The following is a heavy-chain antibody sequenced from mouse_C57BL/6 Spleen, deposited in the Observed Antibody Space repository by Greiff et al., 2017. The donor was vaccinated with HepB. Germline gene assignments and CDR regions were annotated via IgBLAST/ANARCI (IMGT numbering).Heavy chain of an antibody. J-gene: IGHJ1*03. CDR3: TTAGSSYRDWYFDV. CDR2: IDPENGDT. CDR1: GFNIKDDY. D-gene: IGHD1-1*01. Sequence: VQLQQSGAELVRPGASVKLSCTASGFNIKDDYMHWVKQRPEQGLEWIGWIDPENGDTEYASKFQGKATITADTSSNTAYLQLSSLTSEDTAVYYCTTAGSSYRDWYFDVWGTGTTVTVSS. V-gene: IGHV14-4*01.